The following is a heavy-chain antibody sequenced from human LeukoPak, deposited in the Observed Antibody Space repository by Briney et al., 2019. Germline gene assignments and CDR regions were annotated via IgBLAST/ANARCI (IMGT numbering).Heavy chain of an antibody. CDR2: ISGSGGST. J-gene: IGHJ4*02. CDR3: AKGKGGTAMVDLDS. D-gene: IGHD5-18*01. Sequence: PGGSLRLSCAASGFTFSSYAMSWVRQAPGKGLEWVSAISGSGGSTYYADSVKGRFTISRDNAKNSLYLQMNSLRAEDTALYYCAKGKGGTAMVDLDSWGQGTLVTVSS. CDR1: GFTFSSYA. V-gene: IGHV3-23*01.